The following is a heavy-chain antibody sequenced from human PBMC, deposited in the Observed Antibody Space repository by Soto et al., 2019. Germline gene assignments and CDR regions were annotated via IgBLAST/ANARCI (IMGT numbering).Heavy chain of an antibody. D-gene: IGHD3-22*01. CDR1: GYTFTSYY. V-gene: IGHV1-46*01. Sequence: VASVKVSCKASGYTFTSYYMHWVRQAPGQGLEWMGIINPSGGSTSYAQKFQGRVTMTRDTSTSTVYMELSSLRSEDTAVYYCARDQPMIVGGRWFDPWGQGTLVTVSS. CDR3: ARDQPMIVGGRWFDP. CDR2: INPSGGST. J-gene: IGHJ5*02.